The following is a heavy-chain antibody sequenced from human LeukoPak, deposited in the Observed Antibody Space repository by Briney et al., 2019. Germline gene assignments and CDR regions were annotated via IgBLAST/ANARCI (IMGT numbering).Heavy chain of an antibody. Sequence: PSQTLSLTCTVSGGSISSGGYSWSWIRQPPGKGLEWIGYIYHSGSTYYNPSLKSRVTISVDRSKNQFSLKLSSVTAADTAVYYCARAWPNHDAFDIWGQGTMVTVSS. CDR2: IYHSGST. D-gene: IGHD5-12*01. J-gene: IGHJ3*02. V-gene: IGHV4-30-2*01. CDR1: GGSISSGGYS. CDR3: ARAWPNHDAFDI.